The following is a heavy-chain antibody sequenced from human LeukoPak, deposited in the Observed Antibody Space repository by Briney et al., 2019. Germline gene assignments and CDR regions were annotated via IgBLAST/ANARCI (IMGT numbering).Heavy chain of an antibody. CDR3: ARGVQRGYSYGEGDY. CDR1: GFTFSSYS. J-gene: IGHJ4*02. CDR2: ISSSSSYI. D-gene: IGHD5-18*01. Sequence: GGSLRLSCAASGFTFSSYSMNWVRQAPGKGLEWVSSISSSSSYIYYADSVKGRFTISRDNAKNSLYLQMNSLRAEDTAVYYCARGVQRGYSYGEGDYWGRGTLVTVPS. V-gene: IGHV3-21*01.